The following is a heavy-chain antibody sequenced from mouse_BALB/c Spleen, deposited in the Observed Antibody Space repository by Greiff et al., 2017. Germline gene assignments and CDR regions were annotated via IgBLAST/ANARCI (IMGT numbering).Heavy chain of an antibody. J-gene: IGHJ4*01. CDR3: ARAGNYAMEY. CDR1: GFTFSSYA. CDR2: ISSGGSYT. V-gene: IGHV5-9-4*01. Sequence: EVQGVESGGGLVKPGGSLKLSCAASGFTFSSYAMSWVRQSPEKRLEWVAEISSGGSYTYYPDTVTGRFTISRDNAKTTLYLELSSLRSEDTTMYYCARAGNYAMEYWGQGTSVTVSS.